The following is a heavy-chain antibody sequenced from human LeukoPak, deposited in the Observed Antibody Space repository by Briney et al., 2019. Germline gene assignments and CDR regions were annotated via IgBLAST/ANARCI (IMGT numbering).Heavy chain of an antibody. CDR1: AFTFSNHA. CDR2: ISAGGGST. CDR3: AYYDGSGYYYGRLRY. J-gene: IGHJ4*02. D-gene: IGHD3-22*01. V-gene: IGHV3-23*01. Sequence: GGSLRLSCAASAFTFSNHAMSWVRQTPGKGLEWVSGISAGGGSTLYADSVKGRFTISRDNSKNTLYLHMNNLRVEDTAVYFCAYYDGSGYYYGRLRYWGQGTPVTVSS.